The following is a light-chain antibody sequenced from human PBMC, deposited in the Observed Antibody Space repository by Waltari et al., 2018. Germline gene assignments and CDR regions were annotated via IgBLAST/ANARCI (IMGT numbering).Light chain of an antibody. CDR3: SSYTSTSSLYV. Sequence: QSALTQPAFVSGSPGQSITISCTGTSSDIGGYNYVSWYQHHAGKAPKLIIYEVSNRPSGVSNRFSCSKSGNTASLTISGLQAEDEANYFCSSYTSTSSLYVFGTATEVTVL. V-gene: IGLV2-14*01. CDR2: EVS. CDR1: SSDIGGYNY. J-gene: IGLJ1*01.